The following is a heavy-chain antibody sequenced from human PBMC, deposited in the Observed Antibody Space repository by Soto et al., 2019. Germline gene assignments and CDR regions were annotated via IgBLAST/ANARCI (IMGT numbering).Heavy chain of an antibody. CDR3: ARGEYSYGINYYYYGMDV. V-gene: IGHV4-4*07. J-gene: IGHJ6*02. Sequence: SETLSLTCTVSGGSISSYYWSWIRQPAGKGLEWIGRIYTSGSTNYNPSLKSRVTMSVDTSKNQFSLKLSSVTAADTAVYYCARGEYSYGINYYYYGMDVWGQGTTVTVS. CDR1: GGSISSYY. CDR2: IYTSGST. D-gene: IGHD5-18*01.